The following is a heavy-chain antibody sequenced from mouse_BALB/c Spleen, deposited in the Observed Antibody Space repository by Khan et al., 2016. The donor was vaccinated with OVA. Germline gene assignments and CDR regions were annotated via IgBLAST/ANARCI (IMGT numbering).Heavy chain of an antibody. J-gene: IGHJ2*01. CDR3: ARNKKIVATYFDY. Sequence: VQLQQSGAELVKAGASVKMSCKASGYTFTSYWMHWVKQRLGQGLEWFAETNPTNGRTYYNEKFKSKATLTVDKSSSTAYMLLSGPTFEDSAVYYGARNKKIVATYFDYWGQGTTLTVSS. CDR1: GYTFTSYW. D-gene: IGHD1-1*01. CDR2: TNPTNGRT. V-gene: IGHV1S81*02.